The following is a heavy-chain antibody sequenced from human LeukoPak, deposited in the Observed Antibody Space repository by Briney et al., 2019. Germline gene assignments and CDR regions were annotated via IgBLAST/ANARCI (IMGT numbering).Heavy chain of an antibody. CDR2: IRYSGST. V-gene: IGHV4-39*01. CDR1: GGSISSNTYF. CDR3: ATSDTVSTYNWFDP. Sequence: PSETLPLTCNVSGGSISSNTYFWGWLRRPPGTGLEWIGSIRYSGSTYYNPSLKGRVTISVDTSNNQFSLHLTSLTAADTAVYYCATSDTVSTYNWFDPWGLGTLVTVS. J-gene: IGHJ5*02. D-gene: IGHD5/OR15-5a*01.